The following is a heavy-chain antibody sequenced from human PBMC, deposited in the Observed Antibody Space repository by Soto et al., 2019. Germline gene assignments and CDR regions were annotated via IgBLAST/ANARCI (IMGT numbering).Heavy chain of an antibody. CDR1: GFTFSDHH. J-gene: IGHJ6*02. V-gene: IGHV3-72*01. CDR2: TRNKANSYTT. Sequence: EVQLVESGGGLVQPGGSLRLSCAASGFTFSDHHMAWVRQPPGKGLEWVGRTRNKANSYTTEYAASVKGGFTISRDASKNSLYLQMNSLKTEDTAVYYCARSPAMDVWGQGTTVTVSS. CDR3: ARSPAMDV.